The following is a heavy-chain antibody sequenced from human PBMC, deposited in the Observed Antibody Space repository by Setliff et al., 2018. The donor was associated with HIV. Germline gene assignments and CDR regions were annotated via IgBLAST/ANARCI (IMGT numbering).Heavy chain of an antibody. V-gene: IGHV1-69*13. CDR3: ARGRATYHASDI. CDR2: IIPIFGTT. Sequence: GASVKVSCKASGDTVSIAYGISWVRQAPGQGLEWMGGIIPIFGTTNYAQKFQGRVSITADESTSTTYMELSSLRSDDTAVYYCARGRATYHASDIWGQGTMVTVS. J-gene: IGHJ3*02. CDR1: GDTVSIAYG.